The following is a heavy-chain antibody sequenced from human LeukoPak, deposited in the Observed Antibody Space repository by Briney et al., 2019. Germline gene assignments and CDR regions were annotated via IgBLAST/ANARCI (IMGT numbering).Heavy chain of an antibody. CDR1: GFTFSSYA. CDR2: ISGSGGNT. J-gene: IGHJ4*02. D-gene: IGHD6-6*01. Sequence: GGSLRLSCAASGFTFSSYAKSWVRQAPGKGLEWVSAISGSGGNTYYADSVKGRFTISRDNSKNTLYLQMNSLRAEDTAIYYCAIEGSSSLTLDYWGQGTLVTVSS. CDR3: AIEGSSSLTLDY. V-gene: IGHV3-23*01.